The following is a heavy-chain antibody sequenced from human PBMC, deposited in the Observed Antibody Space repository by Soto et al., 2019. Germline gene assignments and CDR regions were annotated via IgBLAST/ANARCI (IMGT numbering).Heavy chain of an antibody. CDR2: ISSSSTYI. V-gene: IGHV3-21*01. D-gene: IGHD2-21*02. J-gene: IGHJ3*02. CDR1: GFTFSSYT. Sequence: GGSLRLSCAASGFTFSSYTMNWVRQAPGKGLEWVSSISSSSTYIYYADSVKGRFTISRDNAKNSLYLQMNSLRAEDTAIYYCARDTGYCGGDCYPDAFDIWGQGTMVTVS. CDR3: ARDTGYCGGDCYPDAFDI.